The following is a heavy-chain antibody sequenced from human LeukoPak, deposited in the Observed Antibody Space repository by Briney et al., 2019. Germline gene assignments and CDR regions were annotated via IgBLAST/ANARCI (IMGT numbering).Heavy chain of an antibody. D-gene: IGHD2-2*01. J-gene: IGHJ4*02. V-gene: IGHV3-64*01. CDR3: ARWGSTSCYDY. CDR1: GFTFSSYA. Sequence: GGSLRLSCAASGFTFSSYAMHWVRQAPGKGLEYVSAISTNGGSTYYANSVEGRFTISRDNSKNTLYLQMGSVRAEDMAVYYCARWGSTSCYDYWGQGTLVTVSS. CDR2: ISTNGGST.